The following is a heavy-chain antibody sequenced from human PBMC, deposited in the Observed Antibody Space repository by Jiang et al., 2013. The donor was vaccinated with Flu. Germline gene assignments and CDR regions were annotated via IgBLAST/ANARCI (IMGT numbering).Heavy chain of an antibody. D-gene: IGHD1-20*01. CDR2: LNTGHGNT. J-gene: IGHJ4*02. Sequence: SGAEVKNPGASVKVSCKASGYSFTTYTMHWVHQAPGQRLEWLGWLNTGHGNTKYSQKFQDRVTFTRDTSATTAYMDLSSLTSEDTAVYYCARELTGNPDYWGQGSLITVSS. CDR3: ARELTGNPDY. V-gene: IGHV1-3*04. CDR1: GYSFTTYT.